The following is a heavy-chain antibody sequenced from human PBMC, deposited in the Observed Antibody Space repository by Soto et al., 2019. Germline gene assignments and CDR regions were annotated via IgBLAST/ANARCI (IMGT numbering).Heavy chain of an antibody. J-gene: IGHJ4*02. CDR2: IYYSGST. D-gene: IGHD3-10*01. Sequence: SETLCLTCTVSGGSISSGGYYWSWIRQHPGKGLEWIGYIYYSGSTYYNPSLKSRLTMSVDTSKNQFSLKLTSVTAADTAVYFCARDLIHGPGALFDSWGQGTLVTVSS. V-gene: IGHV4-31*03. CDR3: ARDLIHGPGALFDS. CDR1: GGSISSGGYY.